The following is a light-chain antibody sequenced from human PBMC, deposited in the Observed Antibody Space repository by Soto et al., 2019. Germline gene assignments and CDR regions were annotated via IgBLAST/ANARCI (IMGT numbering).Light chain of an antibody. CDR3: QQSYSTPIT. CDR2: VAP. J-gene: IGKJ5*01. Sequence: DIQMTQSPSSLSASVGDSFTITCRASQNIETYLNWYQVKPGKAPKLLLSVAPGFQGEVPSYFSGSGSGTDFTLTISSLQPEDFATYYCQQSYSTPITFGQGTRLEIK. V-gene: IGKV1-39*01. CDR1: QNIETY.